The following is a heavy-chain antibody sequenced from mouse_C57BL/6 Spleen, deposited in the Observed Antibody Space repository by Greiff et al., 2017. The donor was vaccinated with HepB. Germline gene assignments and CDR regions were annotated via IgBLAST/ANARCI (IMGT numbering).Heavy chain of an antibody. J-gene: IGHJ4*01. Sequence: EVHLVESGGGLVKPGGSLKLSCAASGFTFSDYGMHWVRQAPEKGLEWVAYISSGSSTIYYADTVKGRFTISRDNAKNTLFLQMTSLRSEDTAMYYCATWLLRAMDYWGQGTSVTVSS. CDR2: ISSGSSTI. V-gene: IGHV5-17*01. D-gene: IGHD2-3*01. CDR1: GFTFSDYG. CDR3: ATWLLRAMDY.